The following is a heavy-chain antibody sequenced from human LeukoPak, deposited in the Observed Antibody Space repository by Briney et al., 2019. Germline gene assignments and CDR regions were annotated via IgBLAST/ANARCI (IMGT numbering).Heavy chain of an antibody. CDR2: IIPIFGTA. D-gene: IGHD4-17*01. CDR3: ARDLGDYSRYGVDYYYGMDV. CDR1: GGTFSSYA. Sequence: SVKVSGKASGGTFSSYAISWVRQAPGQGLEWMGGIIPIFGTANYAQKFQGRVTITADESTSTAYMELSSLRSEDTAVYYCARDLGDYSRYGVDYYYGMDVWGQGTTVTVSS. V-gene: IGHV1-69*01. J-gene: IGHJ6*02.